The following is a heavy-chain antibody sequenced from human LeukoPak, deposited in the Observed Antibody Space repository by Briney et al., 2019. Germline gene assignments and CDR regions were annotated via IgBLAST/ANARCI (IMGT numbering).Heavy chain of an antibody. CDR3: ARRYDILTGPNWFDP. J-gene: IGHJ5*02. V-gene: IGHV5-10-1*01. CDR1: GYSFTSYW. CDR2: IDSSCSYT. D-gene: IGHD3-9*01. Sequence: GESLRISCEGSGYSFTSYWISWVRQMPGKGLEWMVRIDSSCSYTNYSPSFQGHVTISADKSISTAYLQWSSLKASDTAMYYCARRYDILTGPNWFDPWGQGTLVTVSS.